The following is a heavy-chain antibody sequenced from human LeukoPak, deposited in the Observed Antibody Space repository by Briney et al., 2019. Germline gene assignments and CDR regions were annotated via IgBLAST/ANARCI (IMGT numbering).Heavy chain of an antibody. CDR1: GFTFSSYS. J-gene: IGHJ6*03. CDR3: ARGGEEYQLLYNYYYYYMDV. Sequence: GGSLRLSCAASGFTFSSYSMNWVHQAPGKGLEWVSSISSSSSYIYYADSVKGRFTISRDNAKNSLYLQMNSLRAEDTAVYYCARGGEEYQLLYNYYYYYMDVWGKGTTVTVSS. CDR2: ISSSSSYI. D-gene: IGHD2-2*02. V-gene: IGHV3-21*01.